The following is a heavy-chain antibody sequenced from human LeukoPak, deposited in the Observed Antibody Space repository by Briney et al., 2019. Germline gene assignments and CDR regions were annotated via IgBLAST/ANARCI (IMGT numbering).Heavy chain of an antibody. CDR3: ARDPHTSNQPDY. CDR2: IYKSGSP. V-gene: IGHV4-4*02. Sequence: SGPAQMKPTQTLTLTCTFSGFSLSTSGMGVSWVRQPPGKGLEWIGEIYKSGSPNYNPSLRSRVAISEDKFKNQFLLKLTSVTAADTAVYYCARDPHTSNQPDYWGQGTLVTVSS. J-gene: IGHJ4*02. CDR1: GFSLSTSGMG. D-gene: IGHD2-2*01.